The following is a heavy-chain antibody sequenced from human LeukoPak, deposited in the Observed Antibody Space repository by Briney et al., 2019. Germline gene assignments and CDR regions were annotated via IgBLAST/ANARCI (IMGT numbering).Heavy chain of an antibody. CDR1: GGSISSYY. CDR3: ARVPSNYYYDSSGYYQYPPVEAFDI. Sequence: SETLSLTCAVYGGSISSYYWSWIRQPPGKGLEWIGYIYYSGSTNYNPSLKSRVTISVDTSKNQFSLKLSSVTAADTAVYYCARVPSNYYYDSSGYYQYPPVEAFDIWGQGTMVTVSS. D-gene: IGHD3-22*01. V-gene: IGHV4-59*01. J-gene: IGHJ3*02. CDR2: IYYSGST.